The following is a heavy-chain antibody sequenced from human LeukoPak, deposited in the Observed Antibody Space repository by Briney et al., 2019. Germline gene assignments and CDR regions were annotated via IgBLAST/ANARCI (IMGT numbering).Heavy chain of an antibody. J-gene: IGHJ4*02. Sequence: PSETLSLTCAVFGGSFRGYFWSWIRQPPGKGLEWIGEIHHSGSTNYNPSLKSRVTISVDTSKNQFSLKLSSVTAADTAVYYCARRGIAAAYFDYWGQGTLVTVSS. D-gene: IGHD6-13*01. V-gene: IGHV4-34*01. CDR2: IHHSGST. CDR3: ARRGIAAAYFDY. CDR1: GGSFRGYF.